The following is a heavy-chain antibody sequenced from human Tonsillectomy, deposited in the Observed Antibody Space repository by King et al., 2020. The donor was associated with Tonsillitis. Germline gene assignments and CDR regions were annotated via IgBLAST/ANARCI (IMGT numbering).Heavy chain of an antibody. CDR2: ISSGGSYT. CDR3: ARDPSGSGSYWYFDL. D-gene: IGHD3-10*01. CDR1: GFTFSDNY. J-gene: IGHJ2*01. V-gene: IGHV3-11*05. Sequence: VQLVESGGGLVSPGGSLRLSCAASGFTFSDNYMNWIRQAPGKGLEWVAYISSGGSYTNYADSVKGRFTISRDNAKNSLYLQMNSLRAEDTAVYYCARDPSGSGSYWYFDLWGRGTLVTVSS.